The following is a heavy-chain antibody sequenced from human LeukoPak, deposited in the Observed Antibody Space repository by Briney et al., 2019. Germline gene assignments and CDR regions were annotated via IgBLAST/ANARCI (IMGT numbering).Heavy chain of an antibody. D-gene: IGHD4-17*01. CDR1: GFTFSSYE. Sequence: AGGSLRLSCAASGFTFSSYEMNWVRQAPGKGLEWVSYISSSGSTIYYADSVKGRFTISRDSSKNTLYLQMNSLRAKDTAVYYCANHPYGDYEARNYWGQGTPVTVSS. J-gene: IGHJ4*02. CDR3: ANHPYGDYEARNY. CDR2: ISSSGSTI. V-gene: IGHV3-48*03.